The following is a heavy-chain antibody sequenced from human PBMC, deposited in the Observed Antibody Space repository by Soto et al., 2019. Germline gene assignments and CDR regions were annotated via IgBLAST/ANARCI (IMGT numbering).Heavy chain of an antibody. D-gene: IGHD6-6*01. Sequence: QVQLVESGGGVVQPGRSLRLSCAASGFTFSSYAMHWVRQAPGKGLEWVAGISYDGSNKYYADSVKGRFTISRDNSKNTLYLQMNSLRAEDTAVYYCARDSGSYSSSLAARLPDDYWGQGTLVTVSS. CDR2: ISYDGSNK. CDR1: GFTFSSYA. CDR3: ARDSGSYSSSLAARLPDDY. J-gene: IGHJ4*02. V-gene: IGHV3-30-3*01.